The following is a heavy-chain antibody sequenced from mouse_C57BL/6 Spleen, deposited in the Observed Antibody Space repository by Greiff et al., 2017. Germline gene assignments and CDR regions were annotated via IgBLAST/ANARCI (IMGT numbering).Heavy chain of an antibody. CDR3: ARSWIRLGYAMDY. J-gene: IGHJ4*01. Sequence: VQLQQPGAELVRPGSSVKLSCKASGYTFTSYWMHWVKQRPIQGLEWIGNIDPSDSETHYNQKFKDKATLTVDKSSSTAYMQLSSLTSEDSAVYYCARSWIRLGYAMDYWGQGTSVTVSS. V-gene: IGHV1-52*01. D-gene: IGHD2-2*01. CDR1: GYTFTSYW. CDR2: IDPSDSET.